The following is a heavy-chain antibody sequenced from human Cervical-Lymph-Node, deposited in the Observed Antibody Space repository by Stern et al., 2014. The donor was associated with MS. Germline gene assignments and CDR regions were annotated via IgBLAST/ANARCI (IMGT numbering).Heavy chain of an antibody. CDR2: MNPNSGNT. J-gene: IGHJ6*02. Sequence: QLVQSGAEVKKPGASVKVSCKASGYTFTSYDINWVRQATGQGLEWMGWMNPNSGNTGYAQKFQGRVTMTRNTSISTAYMELSSLRSEDTAIYYCARGSKDCTNGVCYPAGGMDVWGQGTTVTVSS. D-gene: IGHD2-8*01. CDR3: ARGSKDCTNGVCYPAGGMDV. V-gene: IGHV1-8*01. CDR1: GYTFTSYD.